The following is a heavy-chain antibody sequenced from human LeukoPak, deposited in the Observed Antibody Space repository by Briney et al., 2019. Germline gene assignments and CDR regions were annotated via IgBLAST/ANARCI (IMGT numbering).Heavy chain of an antibody. CDR2: IYYSGST. CDR3: AREHSYGSRWGYYYYGMDV. V-gene: IGHV4-59*01. Sequence: SETLSLTCTVSGGSISSYYWSWIRQPPGKGLEWIGYIYYSGSTNYNPSLKSRVTISVDTSKNQFSLKLSSVTAADTAVYYCAREHSYGSRWGYYYYGMDVWGQGTTVTVSS. D-gene: IGHD5-18*01. CDR1: GGSISSYY. J-gene: IGHJ6*02.